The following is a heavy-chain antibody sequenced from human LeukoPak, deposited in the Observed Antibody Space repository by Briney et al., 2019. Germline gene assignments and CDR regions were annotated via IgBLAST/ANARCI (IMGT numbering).Heavy chain of an antibody. D-gene: IGHD6-19*01. CDR2: IIPIFGTA. CDR3: ARLPSSSSGWYYFDY. Sequence: SVKVSCKASGGTFSRYAISWVRQAPGRGLEWMGGIIPIFGTANYAQKFQGRVTITADESTSTAYMELSSLRSEDTAVYYCARLPSSSSGWYYFDYWGQGTLVTVSS. CDR1: GGTFSRYA. J-gene: IGHJ4*02. V-gene: IGHV1-69*13.